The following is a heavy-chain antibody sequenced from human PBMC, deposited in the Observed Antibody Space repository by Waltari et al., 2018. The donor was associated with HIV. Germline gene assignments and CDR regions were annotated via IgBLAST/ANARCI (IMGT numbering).Heavy chain of an antibody. V-gene: IGHV3-23*01. CDR3: AQDAGRNGYSFFGF. CDR2: ITVDHNT. J-gene: IGHJ4*02. CDR1: GATLSNSG. Sequence: EVQLLESGGTFAQPGGSLSLSCAASGATLSNSGMTWVRQAPGKGLEWVSTITVDHNTYYADSVKGRFSISRDNSRNLVSLRMNTLKVEDTGMYYCAQDAGRNGYSFFGFWGRGTLVAVSS. D-gene: IGHD3-22*01.